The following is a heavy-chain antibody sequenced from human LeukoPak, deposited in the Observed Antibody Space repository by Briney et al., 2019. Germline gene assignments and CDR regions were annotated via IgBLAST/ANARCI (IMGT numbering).Heavy chain of an antibody. CDR3: ARAPSLVVTASPWLGWFDP. D-gene: IGHD2-21*02. J-gene: IGHJ5*02. Sequence: SVKVSCKASGYTFISYHMHWVRQAPGQGLEWMGRIIPVLRIANYAQKFQGRVTITADELTRTAYMELSSLRSEDTAVYYCARAPSLVVTASPWLGWFDPWGQGTLVTVSS. V-gene: IGHV1-69*04. CDR2: IIPVLRIA. CDR1: GYTFISYH.